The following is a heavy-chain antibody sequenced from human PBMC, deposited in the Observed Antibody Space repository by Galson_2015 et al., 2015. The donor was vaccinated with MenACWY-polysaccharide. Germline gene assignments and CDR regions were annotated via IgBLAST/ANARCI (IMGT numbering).Heavy chain of an antibody. CDR3: ARDRRGVGATMRGGWFDP. Sequence: LSLTCTVSGGSISSYYWSWIRQPPGKGLEWIGYIYYSGSTNYNPSLKSRVTISVDTSKNQFSLKLSSVTAADTAVYYCARDRRGVGATMRGGWFDPWGQGTLVTVSS. V-gene: IGHV4-59*01. J-gene: IGHJ5*02. CDR1: GGSISSYY. D-gene: IGHD1-26*01. CDR2: IYYSGST.